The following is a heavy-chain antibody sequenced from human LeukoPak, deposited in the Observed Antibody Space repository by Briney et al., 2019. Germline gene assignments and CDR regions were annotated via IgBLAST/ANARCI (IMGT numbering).Heavy chain of an antibody. CDR1: GGTFSWYA. D-gene: IGHD6-19*01. Sequence: SVKVSCKASGGTFSWYAISWVREAPGQGLEWMGGIIPLFGTANYAQKFQGRVTITADESTSTAYMELSSLRSEDTAVYYCARGGDIGVAGYFDYWGQGTLVTVSS. CDR3: ARGGDIGVAGYFDY. CDR2: IIPLFGTA. V-gene: IGHV1-69*01. J-gene: IGHJ4*02.